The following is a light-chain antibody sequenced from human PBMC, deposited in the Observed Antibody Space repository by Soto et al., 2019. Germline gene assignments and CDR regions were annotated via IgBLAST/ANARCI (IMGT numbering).Light chain of an antibody. J-gene: IGKJ4*01. CDR3: QHRSTWPRT. V-gene: IGKV3-11*01. CDR2: DAS. Sequence: EIVLTQSPGTLSLSPGERATLSCRASQSVTSSLVWYQQEAGQAPRLLIYDASNRATGIPARFSGSGSGTDFTLTISSLEPEDSAVYYCQHRSTWPRTFGGGTKVEIK. CDR1: QSVTSS.